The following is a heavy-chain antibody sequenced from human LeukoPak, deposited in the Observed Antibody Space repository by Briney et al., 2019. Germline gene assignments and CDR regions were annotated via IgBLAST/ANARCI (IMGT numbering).Heavy chain of an antibody. Sequence: PSETLSLICAVSGYTLSGGYYWGWIRQPPGNGVEWVGSIYHSGSTYYNPSLKSRVTISVDTSKNQFSLKLSSVTAADTAVYSCARLRYIAAAGIFDYWGQGTLVTVSS. J-gene: IGHJ4*02. CDR1: GYTLSGGYY. CDR2: IYHSGST. V-gene: IGHV4-38-2*01. CDR3: ARLRYIAAAGIFDY. D-gene: IGHD6-13*01.